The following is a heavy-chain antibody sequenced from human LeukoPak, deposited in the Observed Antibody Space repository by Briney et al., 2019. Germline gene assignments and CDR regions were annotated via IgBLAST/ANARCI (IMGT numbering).Heavy chain of an antibody. CDR2: IYYSGST. D-gene: IGHD2-21*02. V-gene: IGHV4-39*07. CDR3: ARVFGDNAWYFDL. J-gene: IGHJ2*01. Sequence: SETLSLTCTVSGGSISSSSYYWGWVRQPPGKGLEWIGTIYYSGSTYYNPSLKSRVTISVDTSNNHFSLKLSSVTAADTAVYYCARVFGDNAWYFDLWGRGTLVTVSS. CDR1: GGSISSSSYY.